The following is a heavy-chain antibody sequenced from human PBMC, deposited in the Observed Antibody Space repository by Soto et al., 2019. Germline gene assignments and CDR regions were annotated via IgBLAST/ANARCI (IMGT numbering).Heavy chain of an antibody. CDR3: AIRSMAVVSEY. CDR1: GGSIRSFY. D-gene: IGHD3-22*01. J-gene: IGHJ4*02. V-gene: IGHV4-59*01. CDR2: LYYGRSA. Sequence: SETKPHPYTVPGGSIRSFYCMRIRQNPGKGRESIGYLYYGRSANYNPSLKSRVTLSVDTSTNQCSLTLSSMTAADPSVYYCAIRSMAVVSEYWGKGTLVTVSS.